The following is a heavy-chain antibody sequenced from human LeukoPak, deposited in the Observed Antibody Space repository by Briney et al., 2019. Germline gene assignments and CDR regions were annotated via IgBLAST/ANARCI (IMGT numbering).Heavy chain of an antibody. CDR1: GGSISSYY. Sequence: PSETLSLTCTVSGGSISSYYWSWIRQPPGKGLEWIGYIYTSGSTNYNPSLKSRVTISVDTSKNQFSLKLSSVTATDTAVYYCASSEGASLYYYYYMDVWGKGTTVTVSS. V-gene: IGHV4-4*09. J-gene: IGHJ6*03. CDR2: IYTSGST. CDR3: ASSEGASLYYYYYMDV. D-gene: IGHD1-26*01.